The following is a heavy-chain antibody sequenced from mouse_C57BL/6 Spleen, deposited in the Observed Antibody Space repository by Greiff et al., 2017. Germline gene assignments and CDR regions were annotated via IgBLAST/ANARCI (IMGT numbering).Heavy chain of an antibody. CDR2: INPYNGGT. CDR1: GYTFTDYY. J-gene: IGHJ2*01. V-gene: IGHV1-19*01. CDR3: AYSNYGGY. Sequence: DVKLVESGPVLVKPGASVKMSCKASGYTFTDYYMNWVKQSHGKSLEWIGVINPYNGGTSYNQKFKGKATLTVDKSSSTAYMELNSLTSEDSAVYYCAYSNYGGYWGQGTTLTVSS. D-gene: IGHD2-5*01.